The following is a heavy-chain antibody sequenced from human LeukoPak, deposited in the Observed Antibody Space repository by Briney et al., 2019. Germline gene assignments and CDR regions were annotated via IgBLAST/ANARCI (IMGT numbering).Heavy chain of an antibody. CDR2: ISSTTKYI. CDR3: SLTTVFIPLAY. V-gene: IGHV3-21*01. J-gene: IGHJ4*02. Sequence: GRSLRLSCAASGFTFSSYSMNWVRQAPGKGLEWASSISSTTKYIYYADSVKGRFTVSRDNAKNPLYLQMNSLRAEDTAVYYCSLTTVFIPLAYWGQGTLVTVSS. D-gene: IGHD4-17*01. CDR1: GFTFSSYS.